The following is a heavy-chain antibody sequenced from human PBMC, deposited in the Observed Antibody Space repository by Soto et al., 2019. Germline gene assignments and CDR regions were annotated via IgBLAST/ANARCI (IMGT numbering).Heavy chain of an antibody. Sequence: SETLSFTCTVAGGSISSYYWSWIRQPPGKGPEWIGYISDSGSTNYNPSLKSRVTISVDTSKNQFSLKLTSMTAADTAVYYCAAPPRYWGQGTLVTVSS. J-gene: IGHJ4*02. V-gene: IGHV4-59*01. D-gene: IGHD6-6*01. CDR3: AAPPRY. CDR2: ISDSGST. CDR1: GGSISSYY.